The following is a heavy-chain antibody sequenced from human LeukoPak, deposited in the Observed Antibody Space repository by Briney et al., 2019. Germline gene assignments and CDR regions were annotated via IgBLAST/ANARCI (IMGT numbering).Heavy chain of an antibody. J-gene: IGHJ4*02. CDR1: GFTFSSYS. CDR2: FGSTGST. Sequence: GGSLRLSCAASGFTFSSYSMSWVRQAPGKGLKWVSTFGSTGSTYYADSVKGRFSIFKDNSKNTLFLQMNSLRAEDTAVYYCAKDVRLGYWGQGTLVTVSS. V-gene: IGHV3-23*01. CDR3: AKDVRLGY. D-gene: IGHD2-21*01.